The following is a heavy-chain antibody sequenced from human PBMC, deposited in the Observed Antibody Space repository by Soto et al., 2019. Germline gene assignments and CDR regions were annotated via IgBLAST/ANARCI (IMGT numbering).Heavy chain of an antibody. J-gene: IGHJ5*02. Sequence: QVQLVQSGAEVKKPGSSVKVSCKASGGTFSSYTISWVRQAPGQGLEWMGRIIPSLGIANYAQKFQGRVTITADKSTSTAYMELSSLRSEDTAVYYCAKEEYSSSSGWFDPWGQGTLVTVSS. CDR2: IIPSLGIA. CDR3: AKEEYSSSSGWFDP. CDR1: GGTFSSYT. V-gene: IGHV1-69*02. D-gene: IGHD6-6*01.